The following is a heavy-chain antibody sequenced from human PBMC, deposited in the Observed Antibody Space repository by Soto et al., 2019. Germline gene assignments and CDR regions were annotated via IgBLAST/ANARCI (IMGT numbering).Heavy chain of an antibody. J-gene: IGHJ4*02. CDR2: IIPVFGTT. D-gene: IGHD3-16*01. CDR1: GGLFSSFA. V-gene: IGHV1-69*01. CDR3: WRGGGPYVWFNEF. Sequence: QGQLVQSGHEVKRPGSSVKISCKDSGGLFSSFAVSWVRQAPGQGLEWLGGIIPVFGTTNYAEKFQDRVTIAADESTNTAYMELSGLKSGDTAIYYCWRGGGPYVWFNEFWGQGTLVTVTS.